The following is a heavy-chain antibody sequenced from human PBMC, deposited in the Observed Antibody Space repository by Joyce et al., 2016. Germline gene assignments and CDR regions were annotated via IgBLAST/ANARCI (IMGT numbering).Heavy chain of an antibody. V-gene: IGHV3-23*01. D-gene: IGHD3-10*01. CDR1: GFSLSTYA. CDR2: ITDSGDRT. Sequence: EVKLLESEGGLVQHGGSLRLSCAADGFSLSTYAMNWVRQAPGKGLGWVSSITDSGDRTYYADSVKGRFTMSRDNSKKTLYLQMNSLTAEDTAVYYCAKDRGSSIIMGVDHWGQGTLVTVSS. J-gene: IGHJ4*02. CDR3: AKDRGSSIIMGVDH.